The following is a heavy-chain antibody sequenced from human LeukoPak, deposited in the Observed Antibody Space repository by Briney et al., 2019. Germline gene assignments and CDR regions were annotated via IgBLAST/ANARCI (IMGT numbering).Heavy chain of an antibody. CDR1: GGSFSGYY. D-gene: IGHD2-2*01. CDR2: INHSGST. Sequence: SETLSLTCAVYGGSFSGYYWSWIRQPPGKGLEWIGEINHSGSTNYNPSLKSRVTISVDTSKNQFSLKLSSVTAADTAVYYCARGLSLQYQLLSSAFFDYWGQGTLVIVSS. CDR3: ARGLSLQYQLLSSAFFDY. V-gene: IGHV4-34*01. J-gene: IGHJ4*02.